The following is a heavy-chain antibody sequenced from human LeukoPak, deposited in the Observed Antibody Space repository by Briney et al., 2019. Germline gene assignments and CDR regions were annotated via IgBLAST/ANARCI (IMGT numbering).Heavy chain of an antibody. J-gene: IGHJ3*02. V-gene: IGHV1-2*02. Sequence: ASVKVSCKASGYTFTGYYMHWVRRAPGQGLEWMGWINPNSGGTNYAQKFQGRVTMTRDTSISTAYMELSRLRSDDTAVYYCASGYGDYIYAFDIWGQGTMVTVSS. CDR3: ASGYGDYIYAFDI. CDR1: GYTFTGYY. D-gene: IGHD4-17*01. CDR2: INPNSGGT.